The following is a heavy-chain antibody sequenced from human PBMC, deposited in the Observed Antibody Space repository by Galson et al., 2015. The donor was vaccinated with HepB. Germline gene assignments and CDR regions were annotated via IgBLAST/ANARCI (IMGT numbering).Heavy chain of an antibody. CDR1: GFTFSSYA. V-gene: IGHV3-30-3*01. J-gene: IGHJ3*02. CDR3: ARDSFRDLYCSSTSCYSGGAFDI. D-gene: IGHD2-2*01. CDR2: ISYDGSNK. Sequence: SLRLSCAASGFTFSSYAMHWVRQAPGKGLEWVAVISYDGSNKYYADSVKGRFTISRDNSKNTLYLQMNSLRAEDTAVYYCARDSFRDLYCSSTSCYSGGAFDIWGQGTMVTVSS.